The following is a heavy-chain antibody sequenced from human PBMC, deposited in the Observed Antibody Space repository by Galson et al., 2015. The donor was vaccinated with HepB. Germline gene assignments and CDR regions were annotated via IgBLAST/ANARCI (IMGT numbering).Heavy chain of an antibody. CDR1: GYKFTSYW. V-gene: IGHV5-51*01. Sequence: QSGAEVKKPGESLKISCKGSGYKFTSYWIGWVRQMPGKGLEWLGIIYPGDSDTRYSPSFQGQVTISADKSISTAYLQWSSLKASDTAMYYCARHNWDIVVVPAAIGPLDYWGQGALVTVSS. D-gene: IGHD2-2*02. CDR3: ARHNWDIVVVPAAIGPLDY. J-gene: IGHJ4*02. CDR2: IYPGDSDT.